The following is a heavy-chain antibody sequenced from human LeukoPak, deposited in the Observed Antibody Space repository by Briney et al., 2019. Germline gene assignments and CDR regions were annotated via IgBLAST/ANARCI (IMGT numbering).Heavy chain of an antibody. Sequence: SVKVSCKASGDSFSTYVISWVRQAPGQGLEWMGGVIPMVGTANIAQKFQGRVTITADESTSTAYMELSSLRSDDTAVYYCARGTDDYIVATTSFEYWGQGTLITVSS. CDR1: GDSFSTYV. CDR3: ARGTDDYIVATTSFEY. J-gene: IGHJ4*02. CDR2: VIPMVGTA. V-gene: IGHV1-69*01. D-gene: IGHD5-12*01.